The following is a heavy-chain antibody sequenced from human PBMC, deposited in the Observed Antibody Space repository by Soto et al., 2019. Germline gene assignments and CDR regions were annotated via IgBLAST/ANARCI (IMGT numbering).Heavy chain of an antibody. CDR1: GFTFRNYA. D-gene: IGHD2-15*01. V-gene: IGHV3-23*01. J-gene: IGHJ4*02. CDR2: ISGSGSDT. Sequence: EVQLLESGGGLVQPGGSLRLSCAASGFTFRNYAMSWVRQARGKGLEWLSAISGSGSDTYYTDSVKGRFTISRDNFKNTLHLQMNSLRAEDTAVYYCAKDTGRGGGSVFDYSGQGTLVTASS. CDR3: AKDTGRGGGSVFDY.